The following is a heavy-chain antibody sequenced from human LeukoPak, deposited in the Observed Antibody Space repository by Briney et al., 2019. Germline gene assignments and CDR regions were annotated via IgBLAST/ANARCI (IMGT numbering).Heavy chain of an antibody. CDR1: GIIFSAYG. V-gene: IGHV3-30*02. CDR3: AKDRFNYGSGTSGYFDY. D-gene: IGHD3-10*01. Sequence: GGSLRLSCAASGIIFSAYGVHWVRQAPGKGLEWVAFIRYDGNSKYYADSVKGRFTISRDNSKNTLSLQMNSLRAEDTAVYYCAKDRFNYGSGTSGYFDYWGPGTPVTVSS. CDR2: IRYDGNSK. J-gene: IGHJ4*02.